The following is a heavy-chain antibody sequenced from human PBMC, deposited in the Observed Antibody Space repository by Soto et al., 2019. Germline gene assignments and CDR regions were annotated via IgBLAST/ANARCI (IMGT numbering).Heavy chain of an antibody. CDR1: GGSFSDSA. V-gene: IGHV1-69*01. CDR3: AREARGYGGGYSYYGMDV. D-gene: IGHD6-25*01. CDR2: IIPLFGSP. Sequence: QVQLVQSGPEVKNPGSSVKVSCKASGGSFSDSALSWVRQAPGQGLEWMGGIIPLFGSPDYAQKFLGRVTVTADESTSTAYMGLSRLRTEDTAVYYCAREARGYGGGYSYYGMDVWGQGTTVTVS. J-gene: IGHJ6*02.